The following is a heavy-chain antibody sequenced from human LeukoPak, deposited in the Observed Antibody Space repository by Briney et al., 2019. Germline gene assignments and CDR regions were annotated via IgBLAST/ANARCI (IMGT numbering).Heavy chain of an antibody. CDR3: ARSVWFDP. J-gene: IGHJ5*02. Sequence: PGGSLRLSCVASGFPFSPYWMNWVRQAPGKGLAWVSRIKGDGTSTTYADSVKGRFTISRDNAKNTLYLQMNSLRAEDTAVYYCARSVWFDPWGQGTLVTVSS. CDR2: IKGDGTST. V-gene: IGHV3-74*01. CDR1: GFPFSPYW.